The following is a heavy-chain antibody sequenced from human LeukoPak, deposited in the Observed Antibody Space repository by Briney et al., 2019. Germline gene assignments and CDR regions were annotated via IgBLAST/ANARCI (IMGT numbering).Heavy chain of an antibody. J-gene: IGHJ6*02. CDR3: ARDRHCANGVCHSPPGMDV. V-gene: IGHV3-33*08. D-gene: IGHD2-8*01. CDR2: IWFDGKNE. Sequence: GGSLRLSCAASGFPFSSYSMTWVRQAPGKGLEWVADIWFDGKNEHFADSVKGRFTISRDNSKNTMYLQINSLRAEDTAVYYCARDRHCANGVCHSPPGMDVWGQGTTVIVSS. CDR1: GFPFSSYS.